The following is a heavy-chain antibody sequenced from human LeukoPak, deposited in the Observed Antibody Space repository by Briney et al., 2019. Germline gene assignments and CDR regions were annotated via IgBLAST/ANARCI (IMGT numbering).Heavy chain of an antibody. J-gene: IGHJ4*02. Sequence: SETLSLTCTVSGGSISSYYWSWIRQPAGKGLEWIGRIYTSGSTNYNPSLKSRVTMSVDTSKNQFSLKLSSVTAADTAVYYCARHPSGSSWYFPRKTYFDYWGQGTLVTVSS. D-gene: IGHD6-13*01. V-gene: IGHV4-4*07. CDR3: ARHPSGSSWYFPRKTYFDY. CDR1: GGSISSYY. CDR2: IYTSGST.